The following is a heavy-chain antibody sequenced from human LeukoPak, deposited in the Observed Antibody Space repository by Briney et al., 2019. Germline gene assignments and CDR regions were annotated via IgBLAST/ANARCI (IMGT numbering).Heavy chain of an antibody. CDR2: IGGSGGTTT. D-gene: IGHD7-27*01. Sequence: PGETLRLSCAASGFTFSSYGMNWVRQAPGKGLEWVSGIGGSGGTTTYYADSVKGRFTISRDNSKNTLYLQMNSLRADDTAVFYCARDADWGRYDCWGQGTLVTVSS. CDR1: GFTFSSYG. V-gene: IGHV3-23*01. CDR3: ARDADWGRYDC. J-gene: IGHJ4*02.